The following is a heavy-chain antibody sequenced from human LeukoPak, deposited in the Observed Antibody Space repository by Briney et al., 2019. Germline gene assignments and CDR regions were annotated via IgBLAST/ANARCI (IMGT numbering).Heavy chain of an antibody. D-gene: IGHD2-15*01. CDR3: AKNTRSVVADSHTFDF. CDR2: ISGSGGST. Sequence: SGGSLRLSCEASGFTFSSYAMSWVRQAPGMGLEWVSVISGSGGSTYYTDSVKGRFTISRDNSKNTLYLQMNSLRAEDTDLYYCAKNTRSVVADSHTFDFWGQGTLVTVSS. CDR1: GFTFSSYA. V-gene: IGHV3-23*01. J-gene: IGHJ4*02.